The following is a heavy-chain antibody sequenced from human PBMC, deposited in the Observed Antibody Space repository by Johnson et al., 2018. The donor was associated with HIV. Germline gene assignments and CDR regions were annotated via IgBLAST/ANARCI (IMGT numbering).Heavy chain of an antibody. V-gene: IGHV3-30*03. CDR3: TTDWDMVGVPAAAFDV. J-gene: IGHJ3*01. CDR2: ISYDGSNK. CDR1: GFTFSSYG. D-gene: IGHD2-2*01. Sequence: QVQLVESGGGVVQPGRSLRLSCAASGFTFSSYGMHWVRQAPGKGMEWVAVISYDGSNKYYADSVKGRFTISRDNAKNSLYLQMNSLRAEDTAVYYCTTDWDMVGVPAAAFDVWGQGTMVTVSS.